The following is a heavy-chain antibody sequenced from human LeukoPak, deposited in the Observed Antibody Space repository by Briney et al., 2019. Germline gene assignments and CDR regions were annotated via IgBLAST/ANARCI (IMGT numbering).Heavy chain of an antibody. Sequence: GGSLRLSCAASGFTFSSYSMNWVRQAPGKGLEWVSYITSSSSTIYYADSVKGRFTISRDNAKNSVYLRMNSLRDEDTAVYYCARGVPRYYESSGYEDDAFDIWGQGTMVTVSS. V-gene: IGHV3-48*02. CDR3: ARGVPRYYESSGYEDDAFDI. CDR2: ITSSSSTI. J-gene: IGHJ3*02. D-gene: IGHD3-22*01. CDR1: GFTFSSYS.